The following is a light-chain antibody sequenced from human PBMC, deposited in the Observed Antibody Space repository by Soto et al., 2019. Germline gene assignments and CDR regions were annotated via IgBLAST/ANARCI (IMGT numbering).Light chain of an antibody. CDR3: QQSYTTPRT. CDR2: AAS. J-gene: IGKJ1*01. V-gene: IGKV1-39*01. CDR1: QSTSAY. Sequence: DIEMTKSPSSRSASLGDGVTITCRASQSTSAYLNWYQQKPGNAPNLLIYAASTLQSGVPSRFSAYGSETDFTLTISNLQAEDFATYYCQQSYTTPRTFGQGTKVEVK.